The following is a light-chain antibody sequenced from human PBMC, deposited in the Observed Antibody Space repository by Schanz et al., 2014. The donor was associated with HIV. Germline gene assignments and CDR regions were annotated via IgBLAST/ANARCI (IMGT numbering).Light chain of an antibody. J-gene: IGKJ4*01. V-gene: IGKV1-9*01. CDR3: QQRSNWPPLT. Sequence: DIQLSQSPSFLSASVGDRVTVTCRASQDISTYLAWYQQKPGKAPNLLIYAASTLHTGVPLRFSGSGSGTDFTLTISSLQPEDFAVYYCQQRSNWPPLTFGGGTKVEIK. CDR1: QDISTY. CDR2: AAS.